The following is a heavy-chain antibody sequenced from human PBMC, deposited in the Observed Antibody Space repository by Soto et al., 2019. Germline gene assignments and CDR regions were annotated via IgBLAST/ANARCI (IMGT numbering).Heavy chain of an antibody. V-gene: IGHV3-48*03. D-gene: IGHD1-26*01. Sequence: GGSLRLSCAASGFSFNKYAMNWVRQTPGKGLEWVSIISDSGSRTDYADSVKGRFTISRDNAKNSLYLQMNSLRTEDTAVYYCARLVSAAANDYWGQGTLVTVSS. CDR3: ARLVSAAANDY. CDR2: ISDSGSRT. CDR1: GFSFNKYA. J-gene: IGHJ4*02.